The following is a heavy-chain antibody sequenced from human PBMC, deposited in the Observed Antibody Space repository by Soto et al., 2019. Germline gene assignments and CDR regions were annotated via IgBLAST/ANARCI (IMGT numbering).Heavy chain of an antibody. Sequence: ASVKVACKASGYTFTSYYMHCVRQAPGQGLEWMGIINPSGGSTSYAQKFQGRVTMTRDTSTSTVYMELSSLRSEDTAVYYCAILRGYGGNKIDPWGQGTLVTVSS. CDR3: AILRGYGGNKIDP. CDR2: INPSGGST. CDR1: GYTFTSYY. D-gene: IGHD5-12*01. J-gene: IGHJ5*02. V-gene: IGHV1-46*01.